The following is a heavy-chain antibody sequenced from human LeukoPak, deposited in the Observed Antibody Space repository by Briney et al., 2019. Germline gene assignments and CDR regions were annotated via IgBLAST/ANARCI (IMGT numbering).Heavy chain of an antibody. V-gene: IGHV3-23*01. D-gene: IGHD5-12*01. J-gene: IGHJ4*02. CDR2: ISGSGGST. CDR1: GFTFSSYA. CDR3: AKSSGVATSPYYFDY. Sequence: GGSLRLSCAASGFTFSSYAVSWVRQAPGKGLEWVSAISGSGGSTYYADSVKGRFTISRDNSKNTLYLQMNSLRAEDTAVYYCAKSSGVATSPYYFDYWGQGTLVTVSS.